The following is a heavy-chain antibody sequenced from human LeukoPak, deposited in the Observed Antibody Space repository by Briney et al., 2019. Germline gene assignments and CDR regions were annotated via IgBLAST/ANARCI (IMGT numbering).Heavy chain of an antibody. Sequence: PSETLSLTCAVYGGSFSGYYMSWVRQAPGKGLEWVSVIYSGGSTYYADSVKGRFTISRDNSKNTLYLQMNSLRAEDTAVYYCASYNTAMAPAHYWYFDLWGRGTLATVSS. J-gene: IGHJ2*01. CDR3: ASYNTAMAPAHYWYFDL. D-gene: IGHD5-18*01. CDR2: IYSGGST. CDR1: GGSFSGYY. V-gene: IGHV3-53*01.